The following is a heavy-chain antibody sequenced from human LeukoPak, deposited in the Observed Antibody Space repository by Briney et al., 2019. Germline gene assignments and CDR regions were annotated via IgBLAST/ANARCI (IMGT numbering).Heavy chain of an antibody. Sequence: GGSLRLSCAASGFTFSSYGMHWVRQAPGKGLEWVAFIRYDGSNKYYADSVKGRFTISRDNSKNTLYLQMNSLRAEDTAVYYCAKDHPDSGWPTFDYWGQGTLVTVSS. CDR1: GFTFSSYG. CDR2: IRYDGSNK. V-gene: IGHV3-30*02. D-gene: IGHD6-19*01. J-gene: IGHJ4*02. CDR3: AKDHPDSGWPTFDY.